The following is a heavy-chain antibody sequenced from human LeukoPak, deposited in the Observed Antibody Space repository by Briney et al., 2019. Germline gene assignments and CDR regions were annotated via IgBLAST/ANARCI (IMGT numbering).Heavy chain of an antibody. CDR1: GFTFSSYS. CDR2: ISSSSSTI. J-gene: IGHJ4*02. CDR3: ARGRLRSTKPVTYYFDY. D-gene: IGHD4-17*01. Sequence: GGSLRLSCAASGFTFSSYSMNWVRQAPGKGLEWVLYISSSSSTIYYADSVEGRFTISRDNAKNSLYLQMNSLRAEDTAVYYCARGRLRSTKPVTYYFDYWGQGTLVTVSS. V-gene: IGHV3-48*01.